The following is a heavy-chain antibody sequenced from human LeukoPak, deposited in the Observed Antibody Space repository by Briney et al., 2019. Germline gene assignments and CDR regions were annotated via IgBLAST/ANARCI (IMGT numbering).Heavy chain of an antibody. CDR2: VYYSGST. CDR1: GGSVNNYY. V-gene: IGHV4-39*07. J-gene: IGHJ4*02. CDR3: ARVGSGYSYGPFDY. D-gene: IGHD5-18*01. Sequence: SETLSPTCTVSGGSVNNYYWGWIRQPPGMGLDWIGIVYYSGSTYYNPSLKSRVTISVDTSKNQFSLKLNSVTAADTAVYYCARVGSGYSYGPFDYWGQGTLVTVSS.